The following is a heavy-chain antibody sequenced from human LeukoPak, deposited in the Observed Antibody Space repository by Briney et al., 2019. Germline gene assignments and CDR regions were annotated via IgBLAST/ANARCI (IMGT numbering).Heavy chain of an antibody. CDR2: IYYSGST. D-gene: IGHD2-2*01. J-gene: IGHJ4*02. V-gene: IGHV4-30-4*08. CDR1: GGSISSGDYY. Sequence: SETLSLTCTVSGGSISSGDYYWSWIRQPPGKGLGWIGYIYYSGSTYYNPSLKSRVTISVDTSKNQFSLKLSSVTAADTAVYYCARGPYCSSTSCYPYYFDYWGQGTLVTVSS. CDR3: ARGPYCSSTSCYPYYFDY.